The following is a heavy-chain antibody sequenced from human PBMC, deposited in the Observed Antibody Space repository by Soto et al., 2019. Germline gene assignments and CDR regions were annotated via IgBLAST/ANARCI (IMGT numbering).Heavy chain of an antibody. J-gene: IGHJ4*02. CDR1: GDSISSRGYS. CDR2: IYQSGST. V-gene: IGHV4-30-2*01. Sequence: PSQTLPLTWAVSGDSISSRGYSLHCIRQAPGKGLEWIGYIYQSGSTSYNPSLKSRVTISVDRSKNQFSLKLSSVTAADTAVYYCASFDYYGSGSYKGGFDYWGQGTLVTVSS. CDR3: ASFDYYGSGSYKGGFDY. D-gene: IGHD3-10*01.